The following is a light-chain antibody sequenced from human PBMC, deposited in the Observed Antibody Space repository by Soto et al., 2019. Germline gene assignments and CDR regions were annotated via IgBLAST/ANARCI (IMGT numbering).Light chain of an antibody. J-gene: IGKJ1*01. CDR1: QSVSSSY. Sequence: EIVLLQSPGTLSLSPGERATLSCRASQSVSSSYLAWYQQKPGQAPRLLVYGASSRATGIPDRFSGSGSGTDFTLTISRLEPEDFAVYYCQQYGSSPRTFGQGTK. V-gene: IGKV3-20*01. CDR3: QQYGSSPRT. CDR2: GAS.